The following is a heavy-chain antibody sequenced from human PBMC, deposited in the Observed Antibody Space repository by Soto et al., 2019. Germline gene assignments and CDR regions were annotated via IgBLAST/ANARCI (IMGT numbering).Heavy chain of an antibody. Sequence: QVQLVQSGAEVKKPGSSVKVSCKASGGTFSSYAISWVRQAPGQGLEWMGGIIPIFGTANYAQKFQGRVTITADKSTSAAYMELSSLRSEDTAVYYCARGPLSAMVRGLNRAFDYWGQGALVTVSS. CDR2: IIPIFGTA. D-gene: IGHD3-10*01. V-gene: IGHV1-69*06. CDR1: GGTFSSYA. CDR3: ARGPLSAMVRGLNRAFDY. J-gene: IGHJ4*02.